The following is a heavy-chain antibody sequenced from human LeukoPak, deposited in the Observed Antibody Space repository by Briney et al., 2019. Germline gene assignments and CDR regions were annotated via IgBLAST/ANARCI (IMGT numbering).Heavy chain of an antibody. CDR3: AKATSSWHEFDY. J-gene: IGHJ4*02. D-gene: IGHD6-13*01. Sequence: GGSLRLSCAASGFTFDDYAMHWVRQAPGRGLEWVSLITWDADSTYYADSVKGRFTISRDNSKNSLYLQMNSLRAEDTALYYCAKATSSWHEFDYWGQGTLVTVSS. CDR1: GFTFDDYA. CDR2: ITWDADST. V-gene: IGHV3-43D*03.